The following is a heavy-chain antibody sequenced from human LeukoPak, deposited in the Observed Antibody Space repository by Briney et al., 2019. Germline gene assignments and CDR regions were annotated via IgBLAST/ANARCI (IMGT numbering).Heavy chain of an antibody. J-gene: IGHJ4*02. CDR2: ISGSGGST. CDR3: AKDRRGHYYDSSGYYYPMDY. Sequence: QTGGSLRLSCAASGFTFSSYAMSWVRQAPGKGLEWVSAISGSGGSTYYADSVKGRFTISRDNSKNTLYLQMNSLRAEDTAVYYCAKDRRGHYYDSSGYYYPMDYWGQGTLVTVSS. D-gene: IGHD3-22*01. CDR1: GFTFSSYA. V-gene: IGHV3-23*01.